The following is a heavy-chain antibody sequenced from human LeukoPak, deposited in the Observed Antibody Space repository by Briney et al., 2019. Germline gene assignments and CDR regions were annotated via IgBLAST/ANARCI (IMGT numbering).Heavy chain of an antibody. CDR2: IYYSGST. CDR1: GGSISSYY. CDR3: ARARAAAGTGVFDY. V-gene: IGHV4-59*01. J-gene: IGHJ4*02. Sequence: SETLSLTCTVSGGSISSYYWSWTRQPPGKGLEWIGYIYYSGSTNYNPSLKSRVTISVDTSKNQFSLKLSSVTAADTAVYYCARARAAAGTGVFDYWGQGTLVTVSS. D-gene: IGHD6-13*01.